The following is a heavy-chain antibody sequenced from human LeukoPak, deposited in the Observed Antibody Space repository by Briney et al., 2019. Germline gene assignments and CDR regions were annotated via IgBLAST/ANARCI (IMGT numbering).Heavy chain of an antibody. D-gene: IGHD2-21*02. J-gene: IGHJ4*02. CDR2: IYHSGST. Sequence: SETLSLACAVSGGSISSSNWWRWVRQPPGQGLECIGEIYHSGSTNYNPSLKSRVTISVDKSKNQFSLKLSSVTAADTAVYYCAFVVVTATYYFDYWGQGTLVTVSS. CDR1: GGSISSSNW. V-gene: IGHV4-4*02. CDR3: AFVVVTATYYFDY.